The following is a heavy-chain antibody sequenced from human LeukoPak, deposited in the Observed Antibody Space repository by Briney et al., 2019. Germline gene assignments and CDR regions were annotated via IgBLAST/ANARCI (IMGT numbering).Heavy chain of an antibody. CDR2: INWNGGST. D-gene: IGHD4/OR15-4a*01. CDR1: GFTLDDYG. CDR3: ARDLTGYYFDY. V-gene: IGHV3-20*04. Sequence: GGSLRLSCAASGFTLDDYGMSWVRQAPGKGLEWVSGINWNGGSTGYVDSVKGRFTISRDNSKNTLYLQMNSLRAGDTAVYYCARDLTGYYFDYWGQGTLVTVSS. J-gene: IGHJ4*02.